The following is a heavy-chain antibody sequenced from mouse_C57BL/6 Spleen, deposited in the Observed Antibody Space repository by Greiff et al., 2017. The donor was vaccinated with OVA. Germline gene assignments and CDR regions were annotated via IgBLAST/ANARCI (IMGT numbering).Heavy chain of an antibody. CDR2: IYPGSGST. Sequence: VQLQQPGAELVKPGASVKMSCKASGYTFTSYWITWVKQRPGQGLEWIGDIYPGSGSTNYNEKFKSKATLTVDTSSSTSYMQLCSLTSEDSAVYYCARLGTTVVGAMDYWGQGTSVTVSS. CDR3: ARLGTTVVGAMDY. D-gene: IGHD1-1*01. J-gene: IGHJ4*01. CDR1: GYTFTSYW. V-gene: IGHV1-55*01.